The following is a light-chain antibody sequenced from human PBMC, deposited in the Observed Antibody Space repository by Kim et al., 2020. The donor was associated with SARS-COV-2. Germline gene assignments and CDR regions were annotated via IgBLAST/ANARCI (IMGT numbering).Light chain of an antibody. CDR2: DTT. Sequence: QAVVTQEPSLTVSPGGTVTITCGSSTGAVTSGHYPYWFQQKPGQAPRTLIYDTTNKHSWTPARFSASLLGVKAALTLSGAQPEDEAEYYCLLYYSGARVFGGGTQLTVL. CDR1: TGAVTSGHY. J-gene: IGLJ2*01. CDR3: LLYYSGARV. V-gene: IGLV7-46*01.